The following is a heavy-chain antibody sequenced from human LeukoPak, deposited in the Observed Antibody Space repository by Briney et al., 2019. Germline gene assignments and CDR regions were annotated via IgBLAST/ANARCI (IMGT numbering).Heavy chain of an antibody. Sequence: ASVKVSCKASGYTFTSYGISWVRQAPGQGLEWMGWISAYNGNTNYAQKLQGRVTMTTDTSTSTAYMELRSLRSDDTAVYFCARMSGLDSSGYHDYRGQGTLVTVSS. D-gene: IGHD3-22*01. V-gene: IGHV1-18*01. J-gene: IGHJ4*02. CDR1: GYTFTSYG. CDR3: ARMSGLDSSGYHDY. CDR2: ISAYNGNT.